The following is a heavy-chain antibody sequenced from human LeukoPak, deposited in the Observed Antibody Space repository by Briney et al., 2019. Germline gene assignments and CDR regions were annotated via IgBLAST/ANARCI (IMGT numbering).Heavy chain of an antibody. CDR3: ARARAVGGWLQYPAGFDY. J-gene: IGHJ4*02. CDR2: ISQNGDS. Sequence: PSETLSLTCGVSGGSLSFYYWSWIRQSPGKGLEWIAEISQNGDSNYNMSLKSRVTISLDKSKNQFSLKLSSVTAADTAVYYCARARAVGGWLQYPAGFDYWGQGTLATVSS. V-gene: IGHV4-34*01. D-gene: IGHD5-24*01. CDR1: GGSLSFYY.